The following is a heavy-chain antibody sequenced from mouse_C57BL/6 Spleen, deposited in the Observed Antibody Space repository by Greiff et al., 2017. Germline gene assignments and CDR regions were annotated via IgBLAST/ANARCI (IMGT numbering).Heavy chain of an antibody. CDR1: GYSITSGYY. J-gene: IGHJ3*01. CDR2: ISYAGSN. V-gene: IGHV3-6*01. Sequence: DVKLQESGPGLVKPSQSLSLTCSVTGYSITSGYYWNWIRQFPGNKLEWMGYISYAGSNNYNPSLKNRISITRDTSKNQFFLKLNSVTTEDTATYYCARAGDSAWFAYWGQGTLVTVSA. CDR3: ARAGDSAWFAY.